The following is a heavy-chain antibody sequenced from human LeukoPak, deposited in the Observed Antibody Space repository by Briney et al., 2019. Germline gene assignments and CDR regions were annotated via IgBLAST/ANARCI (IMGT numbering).Heavy chain of an antibody. D-gene: IGHD4-17*01. Sequence: GGSLRLSCAASGFTVSSTYMSCVRQAPGRGLEWVSVIYSGGSTYYADSVKGRFTISRDISKNTLYLQMNNLRAEDTAVYYCARGAHGDYSTPDYWGQGTLVTVSS. V-gene: IGHV3-66*01. CDR3: ARGAHGDYSTPDY. CDR1: GFTVSSTY. CDR2: IYSGGST. J-gene: IGHJ4*02.